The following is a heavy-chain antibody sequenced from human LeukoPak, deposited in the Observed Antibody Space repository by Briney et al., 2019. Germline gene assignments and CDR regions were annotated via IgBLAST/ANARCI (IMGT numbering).Heavy chain of an antibody. Sequence: GGSLRLSCAASGFTFSSYAMSWVRQAPGKGLEWVSAISGSGGSTYYADSVKGRFTISRDNSKNTLYLQMNSLRAEDTAVYHCAKDGYSSSWYVRGLYYYYYYMDVWGKGTTVTVSS. CDR3: AKDGYSSSWYVRGLYYYYYYMDV. CDR2: ISGSGGST. D-gene: IGHD6-13*01. V-gene: IGHV3-23*01. J-gene: IGHJ6*03. CDR1: GFTFSSYA.